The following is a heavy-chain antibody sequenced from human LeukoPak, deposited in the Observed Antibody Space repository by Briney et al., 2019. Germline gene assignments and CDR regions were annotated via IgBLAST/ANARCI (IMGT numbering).Heavy chain of an antibody. J-gene: IGHJ4*02. CDR3: TTDRSYGYFDY. D-gene: IGHD5-18*01. CDR1: GFSFSNAW. V-gene: IGHV3-15*01. Sequence: GGSLRLSCAAAGFSFSNAWMSWVRQAPGKGLEWVGHIKSKTDGGTTDYAAPVKGRFIISRDDSKNTLYLQMNSLKTEDTAVYYCTTDRSYGYFDYWGQGTLVTVSS. CDR2: IKSKTDGGTT.